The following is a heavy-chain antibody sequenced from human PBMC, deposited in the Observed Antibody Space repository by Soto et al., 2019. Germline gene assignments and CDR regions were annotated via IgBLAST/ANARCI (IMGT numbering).Heavy chain of an antibody. CDR3: ARCGYDFWSGYYRLGFDY. CDR1: GGSISSSSYY. Sequence: QLQLQESGPGLVKPSETLSLTCTVSGGSISSSSYYWGWIRQPPGKGLEWIGSIYYSGSTYYNPSLKSRVTISVDTSKNQFSLKLSSVTAADTAVYYCARCGYDFWSGYYRLGFDYWGQGTLVTVSS. D-gene: IGHD3-3*01. J-gene: IGHJ4*02. V-gene: IGHV4-39*01. CDR2: IYYSGST.